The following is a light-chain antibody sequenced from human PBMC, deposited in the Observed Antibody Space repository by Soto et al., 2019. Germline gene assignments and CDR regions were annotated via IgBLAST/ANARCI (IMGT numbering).Light chain of an antibody. CDR1: SSDVGGYNF. CDR2: DVN. Sequence: QSALTQPASVSGSLGQSITISCTGTSSDVGGYNFVSWYQQHPGKAPKLMIYDVNNRPSGVSNRFSGSKSANTASLTISGLQADDEADYYCSPYTSRNTLYVFGTGTKLTVL. J-gene: IGLJ1*01. V-gene: IGLV2-14*01. CDR3: SPYTSRNTLYV.